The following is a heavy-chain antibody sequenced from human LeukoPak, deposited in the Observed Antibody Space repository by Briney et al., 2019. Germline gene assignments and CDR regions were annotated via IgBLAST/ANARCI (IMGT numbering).Heavy chain of an antibody. J-gene: IGHJ4*02. CDR2: INHSGST. Sequence: SETLSLTCAVYGGSFSGYYWSWIRQPPGKGLEWIGEINHSGSTNYNPSLKSRVTISVDTSKNQFSLKLSSVTAADTAVYYCARGNNHFDYWGQGTLVTVSS. V-gene: IGHV4-34*01. CDR1: GGSFSGYY. CDR3: ARGNNHFDY.